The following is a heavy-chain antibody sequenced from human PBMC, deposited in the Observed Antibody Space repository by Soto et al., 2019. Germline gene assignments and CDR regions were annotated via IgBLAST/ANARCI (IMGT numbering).Heavy chain of an antibody. Sequence: GGSLRLSCAAPGFTFSDHYIDWVRQAPGKGLEWVGRTRNKANSYTTEYAASVKGRFTISRDDSKNSLYLQMNSLKTEDTAVYYCARGYGSGSYYYYGMDVWGQGTTVTVSS. CDR2: TRNKANSYTT. CDR1: GFTFSDHY. D-gene: IGHD3-10*01. V-gene: IGHV3-72*01. J-gene: IGHJ6*02. CDR3: ARGYGSGSYYYYGMDV.